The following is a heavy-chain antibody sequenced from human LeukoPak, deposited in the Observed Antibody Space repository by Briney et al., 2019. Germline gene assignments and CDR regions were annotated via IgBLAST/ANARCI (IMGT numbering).Heavy chain of an antibody. CDR2: INHSGST. V-gene: IGHV4-34*01. D-gene: IGHD6-19*01. CDR1: GGSISSYY. J-gene: IGHJ5*02. Sequence: PSETLSLTCTVSGGSISSYYWSWIRQPPGKGLEWIGEINHSGSTNYNPSLKSRVTISVDTSKNQFSLKLSSVTAADTAVYYCAPGGGAVAENWFDPWGQGTLVTVSS. CDR3: APGGGAVAENWFDP.